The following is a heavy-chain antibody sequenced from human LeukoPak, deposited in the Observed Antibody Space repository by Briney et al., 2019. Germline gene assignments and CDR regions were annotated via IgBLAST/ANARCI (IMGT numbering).Heavy chain of an antibody. CDR1: GGSIRSSYYY. V-gene: IGHV4-61*05. Sequence: SETLSLTCTVSGGSIRSSYYYWGWIRQPPGKGLEWIGQVHHSGGTSYNPSLRSRVTISIDKSENQFSLKLNSVTAADTAVYYCARHGGHYQSDDWGQGTLVTVSS. CDR2: VHHSGGT. CDR3: ARHGGHYQSDD. J-gene: IGHJ4*02. D-gene: IGHD2-21*01.